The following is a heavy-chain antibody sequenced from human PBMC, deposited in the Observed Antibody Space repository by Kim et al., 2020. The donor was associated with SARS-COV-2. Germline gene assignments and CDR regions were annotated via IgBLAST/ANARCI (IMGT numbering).Heavy chain of an antibody. V-gene: IGHV1-18*01. J-gene: IGHJ4*02. CDR2: A. Sequence: AKYAQKFQDGVTLTKDTSTSTAYMELRSLISDDTAVYFCARDRDYRFDLWGQGTLVTVSS. CDR3: ARDRDYRFDL. D-gene: IGHD3-16*02.